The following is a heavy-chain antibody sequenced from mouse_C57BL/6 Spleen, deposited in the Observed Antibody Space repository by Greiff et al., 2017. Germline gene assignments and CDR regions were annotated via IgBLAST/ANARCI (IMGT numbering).Heavy chain of an antibody. D-gene: IGHD3-2*02. CDR2: IYPGDGDT. Sequence: VQLQQSGAELVKPGASVKISCKASGYAISSYWMNWVKQRPGQGLEWIGQIYPGDGDTNYNGKFKGKATLTADTSSSTAYMQLSSLTSEDSAVYSWARERAAHAIDMDYWGQGTSVTVSS. CDR3: ARERAAHAIDMDY. CDR1: GYAISSYW. V-gene: IGHV1-80*01. J-gene: IGHJ4*01.